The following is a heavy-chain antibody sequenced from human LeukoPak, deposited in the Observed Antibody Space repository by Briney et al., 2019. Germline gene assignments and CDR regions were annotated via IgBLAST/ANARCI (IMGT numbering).Heavy chain of an antibody. CDR2: ISGSGGST. Sequence: GGSPRLSCAASGFTFSSYAMSWVRQAPGKGLEWVSAISGSGGSTYYADSVKGRFTISRDNSKNTLYLQMNSLRAEDTAVYYCAKDLQRITMVRGVVISSHGMDVWGQGTTVTVSS. D-gene: IGHD3-10*01. J-gene: IGHJ6*02. CDR3: AKDLQRITMVRGVVISSHGMDV. V-gene: IGHV3-23*01. CDR1: GFTFSSYA.